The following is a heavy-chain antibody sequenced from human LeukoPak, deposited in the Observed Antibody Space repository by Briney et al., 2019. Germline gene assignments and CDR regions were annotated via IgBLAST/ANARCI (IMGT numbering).Heavy chain of an antibody. CDR2: MSSDAIQT. D-gene: IGHD3-10*01. CDR3: AKDHAGSGRAFEY. CDR1: GFPFRTTG. J-gene: IGHJ4*02. Sequence: GESLRLSCTISGFPFRTTGVHWVRQAPGKGLEWVALMSSDAIQTYYADSVKGRFTVSRDSSRDILYLQMNSPRDDDTAMYYCAKDHAGSGRAFEYWGQGTRVTVS. V-gene: IGHV3-30*04.